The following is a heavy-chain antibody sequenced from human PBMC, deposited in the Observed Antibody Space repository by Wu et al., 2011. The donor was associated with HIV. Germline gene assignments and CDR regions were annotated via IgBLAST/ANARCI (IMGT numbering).Heavy chain of an antibody. CDR2: INPSGGSA. CDR1: GYTFASYY. D-gene: IGHD6-13*01. Sequence: QVQLVQSGAEVKKPGDSVKVSCKASGYTFASYYIHWVRQAPGQGLEWMGGINPSGGSATYAQKFQGTVALTRDTSTSTVSMELTSLTSEDTAVYYCAMGPQPTSSWYLNAFDYWGQGTLVTVSS. J-gene: IGHJ4*02. V-gene: IGHV1-46*01. CDR3: AMGPQPTSSWYLNAFDY.